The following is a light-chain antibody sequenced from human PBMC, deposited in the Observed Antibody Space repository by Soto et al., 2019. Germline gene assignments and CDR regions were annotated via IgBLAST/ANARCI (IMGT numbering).Light chain of an antibody. CDR3: QQRSNWPT. J-gene: IGKJ3*01. Sequence: EIVLTQSPATLSLSPGERDTLSCRASQSVSSYLAWYQQKPGQAPRLLIYDASNRATGIPARFSGSGSGTDFTLTISSPEPEDFAVYYCQQRSNWPTFGPGTKVDIK. CDR2: DAS. V-gene: IGKV3-11*01. CDR1: QSVSSY.